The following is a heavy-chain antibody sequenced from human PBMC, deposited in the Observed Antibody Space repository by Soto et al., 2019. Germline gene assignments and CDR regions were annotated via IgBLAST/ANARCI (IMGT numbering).Heavy chain of an antibody. J-gene: IGHJ4*02. Sequence: SVKVSCKASGGTFSSYAISWVRQAPGQGLEWTGGIIPIFGTANYAQKFQGRVTITADESTSTAYMELSSLRSEDTAVYYCALIGYCSGGSCYSDWTDDYWGQGTLVTVSS. CDR2: IIPIFGTA. CDR1: GGTFSSYA. CDR3: ALIGYCSGGSCYSDWTDDY. V-gene: IGHV1-69*13. D-gene: IGHD2-15*01.